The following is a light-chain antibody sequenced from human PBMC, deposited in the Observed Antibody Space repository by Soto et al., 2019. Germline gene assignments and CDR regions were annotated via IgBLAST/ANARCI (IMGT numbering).Light chain of an antibody. V-gene: IGLV1-44*01. CDR3: AAWDDSLRAVV. CDR1: RSNIGTYA. CDR2: RNH. Sequence: QSVLTQSPSASVTPGQRVTISCSGSRSNIGTYAVNWYQQLPGAAPTLLIFRNHQRPSGVPDRFSGSKSGTSASLAISGPRSEDEADYYCAAWDDSLRAVVFGGGTKVTVL. J-gene: IGLJ2*01.